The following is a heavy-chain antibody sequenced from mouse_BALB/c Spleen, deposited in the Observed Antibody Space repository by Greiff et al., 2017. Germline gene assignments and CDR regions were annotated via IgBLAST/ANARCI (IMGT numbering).Heavy chain of an antibody. V-gene: IGHV1-67*01. J-gene: IGHJ3*01. Sequence: QVQLQQSGPELVRPGVSVKISCKGSGYTFTDYAMHWVKQSHAKSLEWIGVISTYYGNTNYNQKFKGKATMTVDKSSSTAYMELARLTSEDSAIYYCARDGSSPAWFAYWGQGTLVTVSA. CDR1: GYTFTDYA. CDR2: ISTYYGNT. CDR3: ARDGSSPAWFAY. D-gene: IGHD1-1*01.